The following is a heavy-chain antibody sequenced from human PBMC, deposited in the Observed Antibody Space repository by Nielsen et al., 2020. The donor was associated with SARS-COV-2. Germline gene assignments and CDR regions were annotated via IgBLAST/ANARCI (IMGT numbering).Heavy chain of an antibody. CDR3: ARSEGWGLCY. V-gene: IGHV4-59*01. Sequence: EALKISCTVSGGSISSYYWSWIRQPPGKGLEWIGYIYYSGSTNYNPSLKGRVTISVDTSKNQFSLKLSSVTAADTAVYYCARSEGWGLCYWGQGTLVTVSS. J-gene: IGHJ4*02. D-gene: IGHD1-26*01. CDR1: GGSISSYY. CDR2: IYYSGST.